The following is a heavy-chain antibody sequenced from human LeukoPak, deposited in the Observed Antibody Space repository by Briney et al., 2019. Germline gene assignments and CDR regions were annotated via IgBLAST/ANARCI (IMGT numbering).Heavy chain of an antibody. V-gene: IGHV4-59*08. CDR3: ARHEGGYSYGYPPYFDY. CDR1: GGSISSYY. J-gene: IGHJ4*02. CDR2: IYYSGST. D-gene: IGHD5-18*01. Sequence: SETLSLTCTVSGGSISSYYWSWIRQPPGKGLEWIGYIYYSGSTNYNPSLKSRVTISLNTSKNQFSLKLSSVTAADTAVYYCARHEGGYSYGYPPYFDYWGQGTLVTVSS.